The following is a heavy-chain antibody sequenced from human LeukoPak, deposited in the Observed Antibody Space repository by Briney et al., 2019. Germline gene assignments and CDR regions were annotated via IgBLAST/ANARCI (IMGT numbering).Heavy chain of an antibody. CDR1: GYSFTSYW. Sequence: GESLKISCKGSGYSFTSYWIGWVRQMPGKGLEWMGIIYPGDSDTRYSPSFQGQVTISADKFISTAYLQWSSLKASDTAMYYCASSKGYCSGGSCYSRGYYYYYGMDVWGQGTTVTVSS. D-gene: IGHD2-15*01. V-gene: IGHV5-51*01. CDR2: IYPGDSDT. CDR3: ASSKGYCSGGSCYSRGYYYYYGMDV. J-gene: IGHJ6*02.